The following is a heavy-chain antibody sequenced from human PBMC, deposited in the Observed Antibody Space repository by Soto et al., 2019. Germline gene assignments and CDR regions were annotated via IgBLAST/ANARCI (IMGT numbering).Heavy chain of an antibody. J-gene: IGHJ5*02. Sequence: SETLSLTCTVSGASITSGYYYWTWIRQHPGEGLEWIGHIYYGGSTYYNPSLRSRLTISGDTSKNQFSLKLSSVTAADTATYYCALARDIGGFNWFDPWGQGALVTVSS. D-gene: IGHD3-22*01. CDR3: ALARDIGGFNWFDP. CDR2: IYYGGST. V-gene: IGHV4-31*03. CDR1: GASITSGYYY.